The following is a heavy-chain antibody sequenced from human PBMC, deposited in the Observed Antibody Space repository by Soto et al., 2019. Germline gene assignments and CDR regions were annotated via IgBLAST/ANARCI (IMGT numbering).Heavy chain of an antibody. CDR1: VFTFSDFY. V-gene: IGHV3-11*01. CDR2: ISDSGSTI. D-gene: IGHD6-25*01. Sequence: ESGGGLVKPGGSLRLSCAASVFTFSDFYMSWIRQAPGKGLEWVSCISDSGSTIYYADSVKGRFTISRDNAKNSLYLQMNSLRAEDTAVYYCAREVRPTDWFDPWGQGTLVTVSS. CDR3: AREVRPTDWFDP. J-gene: IGHJ5*02.